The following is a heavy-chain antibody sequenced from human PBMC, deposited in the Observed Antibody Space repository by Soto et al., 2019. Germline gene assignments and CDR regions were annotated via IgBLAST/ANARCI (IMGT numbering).Heavy chain of an antibody. CDR2: INHSGST. Sequence: SETLSLTCAFYGVSFSGYYWSWIRQPPGKGLEWIGEINHSGSTNYNPSLKSRVTISVDTSKNQFSLKLSSVTAADTAVYYCARGGRTGTTDYYYYVDVWGKGTTVTVS. V-gene: IGHV4-34*01. D-gene: IGHD4-17*01. CDR1: GVSFSGYY. J-gene: IGHJ6*03. CDR3: ARGGRTGTTDYYYYVDV.